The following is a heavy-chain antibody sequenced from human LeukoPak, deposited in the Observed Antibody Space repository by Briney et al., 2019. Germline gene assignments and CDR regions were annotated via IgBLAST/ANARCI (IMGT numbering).Heavy chain of an antibody. CDR3: AFWLLQKRNLDY. D-gene: IGHD3-22*01. V-gene: IGHV4-34*01. J-gene: IGHJ4*02. CDR1: GGSFSGYY. Sequence: SETLSLTCAVYGGSFSGYYWSWIRQPPGKGLEWIGEINHSGSTNYNPSLKSRVTISVDTSKNQFSLKLSSVTAADTAVYYCAFWLLQKRNLDYWGQGTLVTVSS. CDR2: INHSGST.